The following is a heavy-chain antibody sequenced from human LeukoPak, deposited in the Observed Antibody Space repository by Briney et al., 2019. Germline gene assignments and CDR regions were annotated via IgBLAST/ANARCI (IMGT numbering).Heavy chain of an antibody. CDR3: ARGPTIFGVVIIPRKNWFDP. Sequence: PSETLSLTCTVSGGSISSGGYYWSWIRQHPGKGLEWIGYIYYSGSTYYNPSLKSRVTISVDTSKNQFSLKLSSVTAADTAVYYCARGPTIFGVVIIPRKNWFDPWGQGTLVTVSS. D-gene: IGHD3-3*01. J-gene: IGHJ5*02. CDR1: GGSISSGGYY. CDR2: IYYSGST. V-gene: IGHV4-31*03.